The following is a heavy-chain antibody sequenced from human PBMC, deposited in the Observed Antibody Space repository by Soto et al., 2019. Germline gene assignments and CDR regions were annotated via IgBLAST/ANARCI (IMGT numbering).Heavy chain of an antibody. J-gene: IGHJ4*02. Sequence: SETLSLTCDVYGGSFSGYYWSWIRQPPGKGLEWIGEINHSGSTNYNPSLKSRVTISVDTSKNQFSLKLSSVTAADTAVYYCARGRPATLGLDYWGQGTLVTVSS. CDR3: ARGRPATLGLDY. D-gene: IGHD2-15*01. CDR1: GGSFSGYY. V-gene: IGHV4-34*01. CDR2: INHSGST.